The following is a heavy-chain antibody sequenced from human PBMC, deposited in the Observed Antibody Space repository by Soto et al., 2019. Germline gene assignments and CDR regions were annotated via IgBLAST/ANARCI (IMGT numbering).Heavy chain of an antibody. Sequence: GESLKISCKGSGYSFTSYWIGWVRQMPGEGLEWMGIISPGDSDTRYSPSFQGQVTISADKSISTAYLQWSSLKASDTAMYYCARLSSSSWVHYYYGMDVWGQVNTVTVSS. D-gene: IGHD6-13*01. CDR2: ISPGDSDT. V-gene: IGHV5-51*01. J-gene: IGHJ6*02. CDR3: ARLSSSSWVHYYYGMDV. CDR1: GYSFTSYW.